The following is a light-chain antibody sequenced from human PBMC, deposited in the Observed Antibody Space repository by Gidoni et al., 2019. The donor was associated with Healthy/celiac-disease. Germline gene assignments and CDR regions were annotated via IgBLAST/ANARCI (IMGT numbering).Light chain of an antibody. CDR1: QSVSSSY. CDR2: GAS. Sequence: VLTQSPGTLSLSPGERATLSCRASQSVSSSYLALYQQKPGLAPRLLIYGASSRAAGIPDRFSGSGSGTDFTLTISRLEPEDFAVYYCQQYGSSPRFGQGTKVEIK. V-gene: IGKV3-20*01. CDR3: QQYGSSPR. J-gene: IGKJ1*01.